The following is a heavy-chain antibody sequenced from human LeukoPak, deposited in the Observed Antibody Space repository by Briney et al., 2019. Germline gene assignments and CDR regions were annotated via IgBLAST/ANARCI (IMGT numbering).Heavy chain of an antibody. V-gene: IGHV3-48*04. CDR2: ISSSGSTI. D-gene: IGHD2-2*01. J-gene: IGHJ5*01. CDR1: GFTFSSYS. Sequence: LTGGSLRLSCAASGFTFSSYSMNWVRQAPGKGLEWVSYISSSGSTIYYADSVKGRFTISRDNAKNSLYLQMNSLRADDTAMYYCARWTSSNNFYWIESWGQGTLVTVSS. CDR3: ARWTSSNNFYWIES.